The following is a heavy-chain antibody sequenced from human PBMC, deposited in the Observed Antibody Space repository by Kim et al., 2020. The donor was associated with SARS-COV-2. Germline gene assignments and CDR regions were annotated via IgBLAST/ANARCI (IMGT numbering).Heavy chain of an antibody. V-gene: IGHV4-4*02. CDR2: IYHSGST. CDR3: ARVFPPYSSGVYGMDV. J-gene: IGHJ6*02. Sequence: SETLSLTCAVSGGSISSSNWWSWVRQPPGKGLEWIGEIYHSGSTNYNPSLKSRVTISVDKSKNQFSLKLSSVTAADTAVYYCARVFPPYSSGVYGMDVWGQGTTVTVSS. D-gene: IGHD3-22*01. CDR1: GGSISSSNW.